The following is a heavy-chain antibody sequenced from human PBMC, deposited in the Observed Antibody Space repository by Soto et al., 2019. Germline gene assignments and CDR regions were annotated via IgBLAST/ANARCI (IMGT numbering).Heavy chain of an antibody. Sequence: QVQLQQWGAGLLKPSETLSLTCAVYGGSFSGYSWTWIRQPPGTGLEWIGEINHTGSTNYNPSLKXXVPISVDTSKNQFSLKLTSVTAADTAVYYCARDKITGLFDYWGQGTLVTVSS. CDR2: INHTGST. CDR3: ARDKITGLFDY. V-gene: IGHV4-34*01. J-gene: IGHJ4*02. CDR1: GGSFSGYS. D-gene: IGHD2-8*02.